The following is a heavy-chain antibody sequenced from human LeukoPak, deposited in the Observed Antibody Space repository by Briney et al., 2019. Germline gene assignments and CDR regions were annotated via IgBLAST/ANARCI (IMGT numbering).Heavy chain of an antibody. CDR3: ARDRIAVAGAFDI. J-gene: IGHJ3*02. D-gene: IGHD6-19*01. CDR2: IYYSGST. V-gene: IGHV4-30-4*01. CDR1: GGSISSGDYY. Sequence: YPSQTLSLTCTVSGGSISSGDYYWSWIRQPPGKGLEWIGYIYYSGSTYYNPSLKSRVTISVDTSKNQFSLKLSSVTAADTAVYYCARDRIAVAGAFDIWGQGTMVTVSS.